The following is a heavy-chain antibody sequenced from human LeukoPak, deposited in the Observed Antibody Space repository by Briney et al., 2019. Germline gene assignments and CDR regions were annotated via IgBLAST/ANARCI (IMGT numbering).Heavy chain of an antibody. CDR3: AKRYNWNDGGFDY. CDR2: IRYDGSDK. V-gene: IGHV3-30*02. J-gene: IGHJ4*02. Sequence: GGSLRLSCAASGFTFSSYAMHWVRQAPGKGLEWVAFIRYDGSDKYYADSVKGRFTISRDNSKNTLYLQMSSLRSEDTALYYCAKRYNWNDGGFDYRGQGTLVTVSS. D-gene: IGHD1-1*01. CDR1: GFTFSSYA.